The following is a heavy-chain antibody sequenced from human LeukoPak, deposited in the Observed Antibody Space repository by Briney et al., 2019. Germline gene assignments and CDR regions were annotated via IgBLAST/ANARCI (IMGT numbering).Heavy chain of an antibody. CDR2: INPNSGGT. CDR1: GYTFTGYY. D-gene: IGHD2-21*02. Sequence: ASVKVSCKASGYTFTGYYMHWVRQAPGQGLEWMGWINPNSGGTNYVQKFQGRVTMTRDTSISTAYMELSRLRSDDTAVYYCASYGDPNDAFDIWGQGTMVTVSS. V-gene: IGHV1-2*02. J-gene: IGHJ3*02. CDR3: ASYGDPNDAFDI.